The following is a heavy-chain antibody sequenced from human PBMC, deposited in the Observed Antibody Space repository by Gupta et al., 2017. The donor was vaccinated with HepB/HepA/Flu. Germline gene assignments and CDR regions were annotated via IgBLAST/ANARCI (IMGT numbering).Heavy chain of an antibody. CDR1: GFPFSSYN. V-gene: IGHV3-48*02. CDR2: ISSGSSPI. D-gene: IGHD1-26*01. Sequence: EVQLVESGGGLVQPGGSLRLSCAASGFPFSSYNLNWVRQAPGKGLEWVSYISSGSSPIYYADAVKGRFTISRDNAKNSLYLQMNSLRDEDTAMYYCARRMTGPGRAFDIWGQGTMVTVSS. CDR3: ARRMTGPGRAFDI. J-gene: IGHJ3*02.